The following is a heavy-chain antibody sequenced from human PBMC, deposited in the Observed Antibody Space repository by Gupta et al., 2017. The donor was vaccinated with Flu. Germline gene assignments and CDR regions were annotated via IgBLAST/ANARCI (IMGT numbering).Heavy chain of an antibody. CDR1: GFTFSSYG. CDR3: ARGEYYYDSSGYYPYSDY. Sequence: QVQLVESGGGVVQPGRSLRLSCAASGFTFSSYGMPWVRQAPGKGLEWVAVIWYDGSNKYYADSVKGRFTISRDNSKNTLYLQMNSLRAEDTAVYYCARGEYYYDSSGYYPYSDYWGQGTLVTVSS. D-gene: IGHD3-22*01. J-gene: IGHJ4*02. CDR2: IWYDGSNK. V-gene: IGHV3-33*01.